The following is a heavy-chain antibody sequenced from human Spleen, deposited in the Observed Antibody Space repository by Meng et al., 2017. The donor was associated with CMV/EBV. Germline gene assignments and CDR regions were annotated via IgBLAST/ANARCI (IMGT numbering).Heavy chain of an antibody. Sequence: SSGSYYWSWIRQPPGKGLEWIGYSYYSGSTNYNPSLKSRVTISVDTSKNQFSLKLSSVTAADTAVYYCARRHDCSGGSCYSDSGDFWGQGTLVTVSS. J-gene: IGHJ4*02. CDR2: SYYSGST. D-gene: IGHD2-15*01. CDR1: SSGSYY. V-gene: IGHV4-61*07. CDR3: ARRHDCSGGSCYSDSGDF.